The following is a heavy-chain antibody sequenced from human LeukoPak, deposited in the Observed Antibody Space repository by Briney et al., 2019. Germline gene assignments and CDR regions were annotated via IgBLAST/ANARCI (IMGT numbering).Heavy chain of an antibody. J-gene: IGHJ4*02. CDR2: INHSGST. CDR1: GGSFSGYY. CDR3: ASRQELLRGGDIFLDY. V-gene: IGHV4-34*01. Sequence: KPSETLSLTCAVYGGSFSGYYWSWIRQPPGKGLEWIGEINHSGSTNYNPSLKSRVTISVDTSKNQFSLKLSSVTAADTAVYYCASRQELLRGGDIFLDYWGQGTLVTVSS. D-gene: IGHD1-7*01.